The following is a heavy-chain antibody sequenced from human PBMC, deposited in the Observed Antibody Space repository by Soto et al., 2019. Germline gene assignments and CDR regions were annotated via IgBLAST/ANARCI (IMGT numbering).Heavy chain of an antibody. CDR2: TIPVSGTT. D-gene: IGHD6-13*01. Sequence: QVQLVQSGAEVRKPGSSVKVSCHSSGDSFNDYPVTWVRQAPGPGLEWMGGTIPVSGTTNYAQEFQGRVTITADVSTSTVYMELSRLKYEDTALYYCASSYGVSWYGDFWGQGTLVTVSS. J-gene: IGHJ4*02. V-gene: IGHV1-69*01. CDR3: ASSYGVSWYGDF. CDR1: GDSFNDYP.